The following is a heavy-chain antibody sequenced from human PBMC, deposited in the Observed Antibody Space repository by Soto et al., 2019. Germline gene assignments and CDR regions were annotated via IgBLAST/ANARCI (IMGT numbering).Heavy chain of an antibody. CDR1: GYTFTSYW. D-gene: IGHD3-9*01. CDR2: IYPGDSDA. V-gene: IGHV5-51*01. Sequence: ESLKISCKASGYTFTSYWIGWVRQIPGKGLEWMGFIYPGDSDARYSPSFEGQVTISVDTSINTAYLRWNSLKASDTAIYYCARQPDYNILTGYLYYFDYWGQGTPVTVSS. CDR3: ARQPDYNILTGYLYYFDY. J-gene: IGHJ4*02.